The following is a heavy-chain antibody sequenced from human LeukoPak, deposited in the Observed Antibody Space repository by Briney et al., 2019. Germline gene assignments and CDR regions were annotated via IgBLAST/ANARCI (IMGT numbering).Heavy chain of an antibody. CDR3: ARDRYYYGSGSYWDY. V-gene: IGHV3-48*01. CDR1: GFTFSSYS. Sequence: GGSLRLSCAASGFTFSSYSMNWVRQAPGRGLERLSYISSSSSTIYYADSVKGRFTISRDNAQNSLYLQMNSLRAEDTAVYYCARDRYYYGSGSYWDYWGQGTLVTVSS. CDR2: ISSSSSTI. J-gene: IGHJ4*02. D-gene: IGHD3-10*01.